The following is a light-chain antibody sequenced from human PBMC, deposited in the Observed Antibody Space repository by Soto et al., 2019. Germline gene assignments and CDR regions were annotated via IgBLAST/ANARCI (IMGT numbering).Light chain of an antibody. CDR1: QSISNH. J-gene: IGKJ1*01. Sequence: DIQMTQSPSSLSASVRDRITITCRASQSISNHLNWYQQKPGKGPNLLIYAASSLQRGVPPRFSGSGSGRDFVLTISSLQPEDSATYYCQQSYGTPWTFGQGTKVEIK. V-gene: IGKV1-39*01. CDR2: AAS. CDR3: QQSYGTPWT.